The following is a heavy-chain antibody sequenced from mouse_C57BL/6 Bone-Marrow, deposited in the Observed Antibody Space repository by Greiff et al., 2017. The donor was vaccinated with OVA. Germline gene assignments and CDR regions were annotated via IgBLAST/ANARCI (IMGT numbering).Heavy chain of an antibody. CDR3: ARGGPGVWFAY. V-gene: IGHV1-76*01. CDR2: IYPGSGNT. CDR1: GYTFTDYY. J-gene: IGHJ3*01. D-gene: IGHD3-1*01. Sequence: VQRVESGAELVRPGASVKLSCKASGYTFTDYYINWVKQRPGQGLEWIARIYPGSGNTYYNEKFKGKATLTAEKSSSTAYMQLSSLTSEDSAVYFCARGGPGVWFAYWGQGTLVTVSA.